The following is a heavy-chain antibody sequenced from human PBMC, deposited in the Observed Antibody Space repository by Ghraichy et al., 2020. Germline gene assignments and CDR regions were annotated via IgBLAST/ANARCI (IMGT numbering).Heavy chain of an antibody. D-gene: IGHD4-11*01. CDR1: GYTFTSYG. CDR2: ISAYNGNT. Sequence: ASVKVSCKASGYTFTSYGISWVRQAPGQGLEWMGWISAYNGNTNYAQKLQGRVTMTTDTSTSTAYMELRSLRSDDTAVYYCARDMGSNYGGYYYYGMDVWGQGTTVTVSS. J-gene: IGHJ6*02. V-gene: IGHV1-18*04. CDR3: ARDMGSNYGGYYYYGMDV.